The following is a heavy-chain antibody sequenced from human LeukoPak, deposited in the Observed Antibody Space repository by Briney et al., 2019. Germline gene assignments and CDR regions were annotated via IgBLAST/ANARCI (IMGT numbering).Heavy chain of an antibody. V-gene: IGHV3-7*01. Sequence: PGGSLRLSCAASGFTFSSYAMSWVRQAPGKGLEWVANIKQDGSEKYYVDSVKGRFTISRDNAKNSLYLQMNSLRAEDTAVYYCAREGSYDFWSGYLYYFDYWGQGTLVTVSS. D-gene: IGHD3-3*01. CDR3: AREGSYDFWSGYLYYFDY. J-gene: IGHJ4*02. CDR1: GFTFSSYA. CDR2: IKQDGSEK.